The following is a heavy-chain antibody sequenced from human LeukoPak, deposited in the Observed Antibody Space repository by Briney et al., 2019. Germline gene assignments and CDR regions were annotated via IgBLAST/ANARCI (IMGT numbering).Heavy chain of an antibody. Sequence: ASVKVSCKASGYTFTSFDINWVRQATGQGLEWMGWVNPNSGNTGYAQKFQGRVTMTRNTSISTTYVELNSLTSEDTAVYYCARGYWSSGWSSYYYMDVWGKGTTVTISS. V-gene: IGHV1-8*01. CDR3: ARGYWSSGWSSYYYMDV. CDR2: VNPNSGNT. J-gene: IGHJ6*03. CDR1: GYTFTSFD. D-gene: IGHD6-13*01.